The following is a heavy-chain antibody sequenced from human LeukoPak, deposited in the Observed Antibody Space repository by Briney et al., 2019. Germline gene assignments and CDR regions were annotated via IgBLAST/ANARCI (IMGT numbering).Heavy chain of an antibody. Sequence: SETRSLTCTVSGGSISSGSYYWSWIRQPPGKGLEWIGEINHSGSTNYNPSLKSRVTISVDTSKNQFSLKLSSVTAADTAVYYCARGLHYYGSGSYHDYWGQGTLVTVSS. CDR3: ARGLHYYGSGSYHDY. V-gene: IGHV4-39*07. CDR2: INHSGST. J-gene: IGHJ4*02. CDR1: GGSISSGSYY. D-gene: IGHD3-10*01.